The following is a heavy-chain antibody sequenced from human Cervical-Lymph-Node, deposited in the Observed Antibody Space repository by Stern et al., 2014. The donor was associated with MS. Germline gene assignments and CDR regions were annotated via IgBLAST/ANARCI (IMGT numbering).Heavy chain of an antibody. CDR3: AAENYYDSSDYFGQ. Sequence: VQLVESGAEVKKPGASVRVSCKVSGHTLSELSIHWVRQAPGKGLEWMGTIAPENGESTYAQKFQGRVTMTEDTSTDTAYMDLSSLRSDDTAVYYCAAENYYDSSDYFGQWGQGTLVTVSS. V-gene: IGHV1-24*01. CDR1: GHTLSELS. CDR2: IAPENGES. J-gene: IGHJ4*02. D-gene: IGHD3-22*01.